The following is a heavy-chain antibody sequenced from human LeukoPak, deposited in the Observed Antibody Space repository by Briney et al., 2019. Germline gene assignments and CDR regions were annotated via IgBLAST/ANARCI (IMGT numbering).Heavy chain of an antibody. J-gene: IGHJ4*02. CDR1: GGTLSSYT. V-gene: IGHV1-69*02. D-gene: IGHD6-19*01. CDR3: GGSSGWSDY. CDR2: IIPILGIA. Sequence: SVKVSCEASGGTLSSYTISWVRQAPGQGREWMGKIIPILGIANYAQKFQGRVTITADKSTRTAYMERSSLRSEDTDVYYCGGSSGWSDYWGQGTLVTVSS.